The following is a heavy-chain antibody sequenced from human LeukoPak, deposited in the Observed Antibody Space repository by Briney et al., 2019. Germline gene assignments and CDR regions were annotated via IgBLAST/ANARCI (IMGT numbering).Heavy chain of an antibody. Sequence: KPSETLSLTCAVSGYSISSSNWWGWIRQPPGKGLEWIGYIYYSGSTYYNPSLKSRVTMSVDTSKNQFSLELSSVTAVDTAVYYCARSPYYYDSSGSPFDYWGQGTLVTVSS. V-gene: IGHV4-28*01. CDR2: IYYSGST. CDR3: ARSPYYYDSSGSPFDY. J-gene: IGHJ4*02. CDR1: GYSISSSNW. D-gene: IGHD3-22*01.